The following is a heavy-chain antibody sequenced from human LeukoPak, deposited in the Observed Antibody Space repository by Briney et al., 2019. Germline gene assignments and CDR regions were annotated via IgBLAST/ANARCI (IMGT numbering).Heavy chain of an antibody. CDR1: GGAISSFY. J-gene: IGHJ4*02. CDR3: ARSSGSGSYFDY. V-gene: IGHV4-59*01. D-gene: IGHD3-10*01. Sequence: SETLSLTCTVSGGAISSFYWSWIRQSPGKGLEWIGYIHYSGSTNYNPSLKSRVTISLDTSKNQFSLKLSSVTAADTAVYYCARSSGSGSYFDYWGQGTLVTVSS. CDR2: IHYSGST.